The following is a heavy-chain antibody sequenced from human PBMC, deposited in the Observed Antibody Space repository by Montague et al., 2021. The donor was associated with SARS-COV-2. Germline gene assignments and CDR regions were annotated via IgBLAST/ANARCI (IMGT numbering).Heavy chain of an antibody. CDR3: AKQPGAGAVVYWYFDL. Sequence: SLRLSCAASGSAFNNFATTWVRQPPGKGLEWVSSIFGSAAGTSYADSVKGRFTISRDNSKNTLYLQMNSLRVEDTAKYYCAKQPGAGAVVYWYFDLWGRGTVVSVSS. CDR2: IFGSAAGT. D-gene: IGHD6-19*01. CDR1: GSAFNNFA. V-gene: IGHV3-23*01. J-gene: IGHJ2*01.